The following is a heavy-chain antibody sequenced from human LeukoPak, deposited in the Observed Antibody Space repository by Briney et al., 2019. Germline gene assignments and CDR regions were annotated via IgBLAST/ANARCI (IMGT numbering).Heavy chain of an antibody. V-gene: IGHV3-74*01. J-gene: IGHJ4*02. CDR2: INSDGSST. CDR3: ARVGWYYDSSGLANFDY. D-gene: IGHD3-22*01. CDR1: GSTFSIYW. Sequence: QPGGSLRLSCALAGSTFSIYWMHWVRPPAGEGLGWVSRINSDGSSTSYADSVKGRFTISRDNAKNALYLQMNSLRAEDTAVYYCARVGWYYDSSGLANFDYWGQGTLVTVSS.